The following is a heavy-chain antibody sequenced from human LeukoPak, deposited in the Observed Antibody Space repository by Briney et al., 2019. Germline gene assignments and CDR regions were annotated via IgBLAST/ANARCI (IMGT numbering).Heavy chain of an antibody. CDR2: IYYSGST. Sequence: PGGSLRLSCAASGFTFSSYAMSWVRQPPGKGLEWIGSIYYSGSTYYNPSLKSRVTISVDTSKNQFSLKLSSVTAADTAVYYCARHVRVAAAPQHWFDPWGQGTLVTVSS. V-gene: IGHV4-39*01. J-gene: IGHJ5*02. CDR3: ARHVRVAAAPQHWFDP. D-gene: IGHD6-13*01. CDR1: GFTFSSYA.